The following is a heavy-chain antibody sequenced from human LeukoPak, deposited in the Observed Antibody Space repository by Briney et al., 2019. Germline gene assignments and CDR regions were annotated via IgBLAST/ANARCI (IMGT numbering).Heavy chain of an antibody. V-gene: IGHV3-23*01. D-gene: IGHD3-22*01. Sequence: GGTLRLSCAASGFTFSNYDMSWVRHAPGKGLEWVSAISGSGGSTYYADSVKGRFTISRDNSKNTLYLQMNSLRAEDTAVYYCAKDQGDSSGYHDAFDIWGQGTMVTVSS. CDR1: GFTFSNYD. CDR2: ISGSGGST. J-gene: IGHJ3*02. CDR3: AKDQGDSSGYHDAFDI.